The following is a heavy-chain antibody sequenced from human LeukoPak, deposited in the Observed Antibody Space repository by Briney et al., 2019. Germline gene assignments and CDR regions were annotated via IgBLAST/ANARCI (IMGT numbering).Heavy chain of an antibody. CDR2: IRYDGSNK. CDR3: AKDSTKLYYDISPFQH. D-gene: IGHD3-9*01. CDR1: GFTVSSNY. V-gene: IGHV3-30*02. Sequence: PGGSLRLSCAASGFTVSSNYMSWVRQAPGKGLEWVAFIRYDGSNKYYADSVKGRFTISRDNSKNTLYLQMNSLRAEDTAVYYCAKDSTKLYYDISPFQHWGQGTLVTVSS. J-gene: IGHJ1*01.